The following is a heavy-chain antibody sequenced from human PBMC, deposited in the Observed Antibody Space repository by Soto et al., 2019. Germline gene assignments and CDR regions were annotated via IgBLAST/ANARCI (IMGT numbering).Heavy chain of an antibody. Sequence: GGSLRLSCAASGFTFSSYGMHWVRQAPGKGLEWVAVISYDGSNKYYADSVKGRFTISRDNSKNTLYLQMNSLRAEDTAVYYCAKDGEPHDYGDPIYYYYGMDVWAQGTTVTVSS. D-gene: IGHD4-17*01. CDR1: GFTFSSYG. CDR2: ISYDGSNK. CDR3: AKDGEPHDYGDPIYYYYGMDV. J-gene: IGHJ6*02. V-gene: IGHV3-30*18.